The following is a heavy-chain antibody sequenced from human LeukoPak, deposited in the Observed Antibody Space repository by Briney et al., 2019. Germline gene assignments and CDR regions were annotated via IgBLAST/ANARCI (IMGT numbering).Heavy chain of an antibody. CDR1: GYTFTSFC. CDR3: ARVPRFDWLNGRDV. J-gene: IGHJ6*02. V-gene: IGHV1-18*01. D-gene: IGHD3-9*01. Sequence: ASVKVSCKASGYTFTSFCISWVRQAPGQGLEWMGWISAYNGNTNYAQKLQGRVTMTTDTSTSTAYMELRSLRSDDTAVYYCARVPRFDWLNGRDVWGQGTTVTVSS. CDR2: ISAYNGNT.